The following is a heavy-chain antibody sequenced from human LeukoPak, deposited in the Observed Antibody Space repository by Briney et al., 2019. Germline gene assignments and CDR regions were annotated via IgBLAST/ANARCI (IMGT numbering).Heavy chain of an antibody. CDR2: IYSSGST. V-gene: IGHV4-59*12. CDR1: GGSISSYY. CDR3: AGYDSSGYYPIDAFDI. Sequence: SETLSLTCTVSGGSISSYYWSWIRQPPGKGLEWIGYIYSSGSTDYNPSLKSRVTISVDTSKNQFSLKLSSVTAADTAVYYCAGYDSSGYYPIDAFDIWGQGTMVTVSS. D-gene: IGHD3-22*01. J-gene: IGHJ3*02.